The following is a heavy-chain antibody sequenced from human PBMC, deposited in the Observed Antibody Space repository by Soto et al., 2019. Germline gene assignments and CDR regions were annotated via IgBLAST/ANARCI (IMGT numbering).Heavy chain of an antibody. CDR2: IFPILDIA. J-gene: IGHJ3*02. D-gene: IGHD2-2*01. CDR1: GGTFRTYS. CDR3: ARENYPIVVPGATEVGALDI. Sequence: QVQLVQSGAEETKPGSSVKISCQVSGGTFRTYSIYWVRQDPGEGREWMGRIFPILDIANYAKKFQGRVTISADKSTSTAYMDLSSQRSEDTAVFYCARENYPIVVPGATEVGALDICGHGTMVTVSS. V-gene: IGHV1-69*08.